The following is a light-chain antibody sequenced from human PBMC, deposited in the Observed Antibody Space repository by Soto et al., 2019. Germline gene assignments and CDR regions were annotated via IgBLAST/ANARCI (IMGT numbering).Light chain of an antibody. V-gene: IGLV4-60*03. Sequence: QSVLTQSSSASASLGSSVKLTCTLSSGHSSNIIACHQQRPGKAPRYLMKVEGSGGYQKGSGVPDRFSGSRSGADRYLTISSLQSEDEADYYCETWDTNARVFGGGTKLTVL. CDR3: ETWDTNARV. CDR2: VEGSGGY. CDR1: SGHSSNI. J-gene: IGLJ3*02.